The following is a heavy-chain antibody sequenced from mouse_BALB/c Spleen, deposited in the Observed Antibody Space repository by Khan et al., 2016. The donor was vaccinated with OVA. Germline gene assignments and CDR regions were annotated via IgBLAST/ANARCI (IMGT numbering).Heavy chain of an antibody. CDR1: GDTFSDYA. CDR2: IIIYNGNT. D-gene: IGHD1-1*01. V-gene: IGHV1S137*01. J-gene: IGHJ4*01. Sequence: QVQLQQSGPEVVRPGLAVKISCKGSGDTFSDYATYSVKQSHAKSIVWIGVIIIYNGNTNYNQKLKGKATMTVDKSSNTAYMELARLTSEDSAIYYCARGDFLLRLRGMDYWGQGTSVTVSS. CDR3: ARGDFLLRLRGMDY.